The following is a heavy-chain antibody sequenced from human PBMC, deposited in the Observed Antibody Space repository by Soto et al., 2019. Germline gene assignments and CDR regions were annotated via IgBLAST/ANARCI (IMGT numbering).Heavy chain of an antibody. CDR2: INHSGST. D-gene: IGHD6-19*01. CDR3: ARYTGIAVAGTAFDY. V-gene: IGHV4-34*01. J-gene: IGHJ4*02. CDR1: GGSFSGYY. Sequence: SETLSLTCAVYGGSFSGYYWSWIRQPPGKGLEWIGEINHSGSTNYNPSLKSRVTISVDTSKNQFSLKLSSVTAADTAVYYCARYTGIAVAGTAFDYWGQGTLVTVSS.